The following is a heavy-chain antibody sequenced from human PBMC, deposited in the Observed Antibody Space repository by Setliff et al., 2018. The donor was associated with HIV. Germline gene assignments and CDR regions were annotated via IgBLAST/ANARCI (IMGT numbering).Heavy chain of an antibody. CDR3: ARHDGMKTARRYNNDYMDV. J-gene: IGHJ6*03. CDR1: GDSMSSSSYY. V-gene: IGHV4-39*01. Sequence: SETLSLTCTVSGDSMSSSSYYWGWIRQPPGKGLEWIGSIFYSGSTYSNPSLKSRVTISVDTSKNQFSLKLSSVTAADTAVYYCARHDGMKTARRYNNDYMDVWGKGTTVTVSS. CDR2: IFYSGST. D-gene: IGHD6-6*01.